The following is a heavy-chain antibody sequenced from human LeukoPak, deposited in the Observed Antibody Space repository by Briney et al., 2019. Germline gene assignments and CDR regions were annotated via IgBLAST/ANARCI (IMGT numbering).Heavy chain of an antibody. CDR3: ARGGAFYFDLDY. J-gene: IGHJ4*02. CDR2: IYYSGST. V-gene: IGHV4-61*08. CDR1: GGSISSSGYY. D-gene: IGHD3-22*01. Sequence: SETLSLTCNVSGGSISSSGYYWGWIRQPPGKGLEWLGYIYYSGSTKYNPSLESRVTISLDTSKNQFSLNLSSVTAADTALYYCARGGAFYFDLDYWGQGALVTVSS.